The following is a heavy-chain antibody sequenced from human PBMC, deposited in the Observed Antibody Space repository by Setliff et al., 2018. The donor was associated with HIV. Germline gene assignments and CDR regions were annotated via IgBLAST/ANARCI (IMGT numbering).Heavy chain of an antibody. V-gene: IGHV1-2*02. CDR1: GYVFTGYY. D-gene: IGHD7-27*01. CDR2: INPDNGHT. Sequence: ASVKVSCKAFGYVFTGYYMHWVRRPAGQGFEWMGWINPDNGHTQYGQKLQGRLTLTRDTSISTAYLELTGLTSDDTAMYYCARQFSNSLDHWGQGTLVTVSS. J-gene: IGHJ4*02. CDR3: ARQFSNSLDH.